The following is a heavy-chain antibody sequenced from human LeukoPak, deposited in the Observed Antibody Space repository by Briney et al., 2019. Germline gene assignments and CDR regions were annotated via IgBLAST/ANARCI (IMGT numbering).Heavy chain of an antibody. J-gene: IGHJ4*02. Sequence: GGSLRLSCAASGFTFSSYSMNWVRQAPGKGLEWVSLVKGDGVTTDYANSVKGRLTVSRDNSKNSLYLQMSNLRTEDTALYYCVRDTGSGWDFDYWGQGTLVTVSS. CDR3: VRDTGSGWDFDY. CDR1: GFTFSSYS. D-gene: IGHD6-19*01. CDR2: VKGDGVTT. V-gene: IGHV3-43*02.